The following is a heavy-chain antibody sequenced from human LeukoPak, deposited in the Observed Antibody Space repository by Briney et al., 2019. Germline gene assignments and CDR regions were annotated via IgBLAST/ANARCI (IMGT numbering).Heavy chain of an antibody. V-gene: IGHV3-11*04. J-gene: IGHJ6*02. CDR3: AIPPLSGTGSSRPLAGMDV. Sequence: GGSLRLSCAASGFRFSDYYMNWVRQAPGKGLEWVSYISHTGSTMSYADSVKGRFTISRDNARNSLYLQMNSLRAEDTAVYYCAIPPLSGTGSSRPLAGMDVWGQGTTVTVSS. CDR2: ISHTGSTM. D-gene: IGHD3-10*01. CDR1: GFRFSDYY.